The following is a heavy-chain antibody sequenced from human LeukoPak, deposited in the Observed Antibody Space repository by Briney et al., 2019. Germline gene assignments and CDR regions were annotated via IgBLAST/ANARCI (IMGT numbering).Heavy chain of an antibody. CDR3: AKGHVVPAANGAFDI. CDR2: ISWNSGSI. V-gene: IGHV3-9*01. CDR1: GFTFDDYA. D-gene: IGHD2-2*01. Sequence: SLRLSCAASGFTFDDYAMHWVRQAPGKGLEWVSGISWNSGSIGYADSVKGRFTISRDNAKNSLYLQMNSLRAEDTALYYCAKGHVVPAANGAFDIWGQGTMVTVSS. J-gene: IGHJ3*02.